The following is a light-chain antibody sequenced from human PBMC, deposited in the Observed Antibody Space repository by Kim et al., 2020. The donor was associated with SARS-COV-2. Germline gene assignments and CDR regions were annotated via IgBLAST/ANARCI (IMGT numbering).Light chain of an antibody. Sequence: GQSITISCTGTSSDIGAYNYVSWYQQYPGKAPKLMIYDVMKRPSGVSNRFSASKSGNTASLTISGLQGEDDADYYCSSFTTSSTWVFGTGTKVTVL. J-gene: IGLJ1*01. CDR1: SSDIGAYNY. CDR3: SSFTTSSTWV. V-gene: IGLV2-14*04. CDR2: DVM.